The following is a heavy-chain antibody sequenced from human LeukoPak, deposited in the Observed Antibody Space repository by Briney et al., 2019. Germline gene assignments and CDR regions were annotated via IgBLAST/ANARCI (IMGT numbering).Heavy chain of an antibody. J-gene: IGHJ4*02. CDR1: GFTVSSNY. Sequence: GGSLRLSCAASGFTVSSNYMSWVRQAPGKGLEWVSVIYSGGSTYYADSVKGRFTISRDNSKNTLYLQMNSLRAEDTAVYYCALEMASLKYYFDYWGQGTLVTVSS. CDR2: IYSGGST. CDR3: ALEMASLKYYFDY. V-gene: IGHV3-53*01. D-gene: IGHD5-24*01.